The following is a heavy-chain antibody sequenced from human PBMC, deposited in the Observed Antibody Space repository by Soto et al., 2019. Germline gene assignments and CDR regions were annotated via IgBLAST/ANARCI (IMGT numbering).Heavy chain of an antibody. D-gene: IGHD6-6*01. V-gene: IGHV1-69*01. CDR1: GGTFTNYV. CDR3: ARGRSSPNFDP. J-gene: IGHJ5*02. Sequence: QVQLVQSGAEVRKPGSSVKVSCKISGGTFTNYVISWLRQAPGQGLEWMGGLIPIFGAANLAQKFQGRVTITADEYTSTVKMELSSHTSEDTAVYYCARGRSSPNFDPWGQGTLVTVSS. CDR2: LIPIFGAA.